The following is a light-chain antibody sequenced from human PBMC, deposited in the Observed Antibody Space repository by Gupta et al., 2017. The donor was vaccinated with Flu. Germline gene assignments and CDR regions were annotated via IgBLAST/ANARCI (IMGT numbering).Light chain of an antibody. CDR1: TGAVTSGHY. Sequence: QNEETPAPSLPVSPGGTVTLTCGPRTGAVTSGHYPFWFQQKAGQAARKLIYGTNNKHTGTPARFSGSIRGGKAALTLSGAQHEEEADYYGWRAYGCSRQVFGGGTSLTVL. J-gene: IGLJ3*02. CDR3: WRAYGCSRQV. CDR2: GTN. V-gene: IGLV7-46*01.